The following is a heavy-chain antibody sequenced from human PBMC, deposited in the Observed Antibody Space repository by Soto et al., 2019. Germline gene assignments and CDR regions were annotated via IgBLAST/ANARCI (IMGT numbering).Heavy chain of an antibody. CDR2: ISGSGGSS. CDR3: AKVTKRAAAGRYEYYKYGMDV. J-gene: IGHJ6*02. D-gene: IGHD6-13*01. CDR1: GFAFSTYA. V-gene: IGHV3-23*01. Sequence: GGSLRLSCAVSGFAFSTYAMTWVRQAPGKGLEWVSVISGSGGSSDYADSVKGRFTISRDNSKNTLFLQMNGLRAEDTAVYYCAKVTKRAAAGRYEYYKYGMDVWGQGTTVTVSS.